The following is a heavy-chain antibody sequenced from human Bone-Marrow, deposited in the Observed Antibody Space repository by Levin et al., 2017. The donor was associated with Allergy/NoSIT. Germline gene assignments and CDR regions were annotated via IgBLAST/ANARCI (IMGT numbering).Heavy chain of an antibody. V-gene: IGHV3-73*01. D-gene: IGHD3-22*01. CDR1: GFIFSGSA. J-gene: IGHJ4*02. CDR3: TTRHPEGYDY. Sequence: GWSLRLSCTTSGFIFSGSAMQWVRQAPGKGLEWLGRIRGQANNHATSYAASVKGRFTMSRDDSKKILFLQVDSLKTEDTAVYYCTTRHPEGYDYWGQGTLVTVSS. CDR2: IRGQANNHAT.